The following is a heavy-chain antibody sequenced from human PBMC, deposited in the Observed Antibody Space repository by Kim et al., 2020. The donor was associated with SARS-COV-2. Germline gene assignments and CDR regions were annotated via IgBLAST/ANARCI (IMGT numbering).Heavy chain of an antibody. Sequence: GGSLRLSCAASGFTFSSYAMHWVRQAPGKGLEWVAVISYDGSNKYYADSVKGRFTISRDNSKNTLYLQMNSLRAEDTAVYYCARDGGSFQDYWGQGTLVTVSS. V-gene: IGHV3-30-3*01. J-gene: IGHJ4*02. CDR3: ARDGGSFQDY. CDR1: GFTFSSYA. CDR2: ISYDGSNK. D-gene: IGHD2-15*01.